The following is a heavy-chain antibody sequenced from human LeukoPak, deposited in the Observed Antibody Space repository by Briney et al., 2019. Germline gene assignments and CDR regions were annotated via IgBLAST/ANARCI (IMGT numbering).Heavy chain of an antibody. J-gene: IGHJ6*03. CDR2: IYYSGGT. V-gene: IGHV4-39*07. CDR1: GGSISSSSYY. CDR3: ARAALVAGIYYYYYMDV. Sequence: SETLSLTCTVSGGSISSSSYYWGWIRQPPGKGLEWIGSIYYSGGTYYNPSLKSRVTISVDTSKNQFSLKLSSVTAADTAVYYCARAALVAGIYYYYYMDVWGKGTTVTVSS. D-gene: IGHD6-19*01.